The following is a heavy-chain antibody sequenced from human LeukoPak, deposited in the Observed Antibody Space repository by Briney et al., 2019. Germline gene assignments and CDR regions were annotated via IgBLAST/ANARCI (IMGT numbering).Heavy chain of an antibody. CDR1: GFTFDDYG. V-gene: IGHV3-20*04. CDR2: INWNGGST. CDR3: ARNRNYVLYYYYMDV. J-gene: IGHJ6*03. Sequence: GGSLSLSCAASGFTFDDYGMSWVRQAPGKGLEWVSGINWNGGSTGYADSVKGRFTISRDNAKNSLYLQMNSLRAEDTALYYCARNRNYVLYYYYMDVWGKGTTVTVSS. D-gene: IGHD4-11*01.